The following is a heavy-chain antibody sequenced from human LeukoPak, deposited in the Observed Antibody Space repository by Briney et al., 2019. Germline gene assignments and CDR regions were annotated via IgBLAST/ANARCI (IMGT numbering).Heavy chain of an antibody. V-gene: IGHV3-21*01. J-gene: IGHJ5*02. D-gene: IGHD5-18*01. CDR1: GLTFSSNS. Sequence: GGSLSLSCAPSGLTFSSNSMNWVRQAPGKGLEWVSSISSSSSHIYYADSVKGRFTISRDNAKNSLYLQMNSLRAEDTAVYYCARGTAMVLSNWFVPWGQGTLVSVSS. CDR3: ARGTAMVLSNWFVP. CDR2: ISSSSSHI.